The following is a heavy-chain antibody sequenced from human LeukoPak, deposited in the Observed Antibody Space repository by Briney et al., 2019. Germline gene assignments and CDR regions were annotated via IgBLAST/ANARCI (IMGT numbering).Heavy chain of an antibody. D-gene: IGHD3-16*01. CDR3: ARDNDSRDPPHFDY. Sequence: ASVKVSCKASGYTFISYGISWVRQAPGQGLEWMGWISAYNGNTNYAQKLQGRVTMTTDTSTSTAYMELRSLRSDDTAVYYCARDNDSRDPPHFDYWGQGTLVTVSS. CDR2: ISAYNGNT. V-gene: IGHV1-18*01. J-gene: IGHJ4*02. CDR1: GYTFISYG.